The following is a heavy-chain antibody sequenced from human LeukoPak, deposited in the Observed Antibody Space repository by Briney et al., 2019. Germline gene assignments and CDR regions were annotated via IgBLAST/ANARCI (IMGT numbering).Heavy chain of an antibody. CDR2: INPNSGGT. D-gene: IGHD4-23*01. CDR1: GYTFTSYG. J-gene: IGHJ4*02. Sequence: EASVKVSCKASGYTFTSYGISWVRQAPGQGLEWMGWINPNSGGTNYAQKFQGRVTMTRDTSISTAYMELSRLRSDDTAVYYCARPVVGGIKAFDYWGQGTLVTVSS. CDR3: ARPVVGGIKAFDY. V-gene: IGHV1-2*02.